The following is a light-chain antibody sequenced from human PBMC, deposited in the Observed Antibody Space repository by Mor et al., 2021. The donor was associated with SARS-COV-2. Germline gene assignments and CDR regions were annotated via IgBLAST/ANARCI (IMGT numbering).Light chain of an antibody. Sequence: VGDRVTITCRASQSVLGYLNWYQHKPGKPPSLLIYAASTLQSGVPSRFSASGSGTDYALTINSLQPEDSATYYCQQSYNPPYTFGQGTKLEI. CDR2: AAS. J-gene: IGKJ2*01. CDR3: QQSYNPPYT. CDR1: QSVLGY. V-gene: IGKV1-39*01.